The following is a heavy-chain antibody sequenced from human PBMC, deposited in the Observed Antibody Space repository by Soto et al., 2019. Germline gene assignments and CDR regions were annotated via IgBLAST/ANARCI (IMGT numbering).Heavy chain of an antibody. CDR2: INPNSGGT. D-gene: IGHD3-9*01. CDR1: GYTFTGYY. J-gene: IGHJ6*03. CDR3: ARENKGYDILTGYYPEIYYYYYMDV. Sequence: ASVKVSCKASGYTFTGYYMHWVRQAPGQGLEWMGWINPNSGGTNYAQKFQGWVTMTRDTSISTAYMELSRLRSDDTAVYYCARENKGYDILTGYYPEIYYYYYMDVWGKGTTVTVSS. V-gene: IGHV1-2*04.